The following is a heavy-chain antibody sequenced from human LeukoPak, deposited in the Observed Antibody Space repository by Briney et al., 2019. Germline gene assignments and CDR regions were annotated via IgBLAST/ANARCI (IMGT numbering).Heavy chain of an antibody. D-gene: IGHD1-26*01. CDR3: AKDSGTYRDFNV. CDR1: GFTFSSYS. J-gene: IGHJ3*01. V-gene: IGHV3-33*06. Sequence: GGSLRLSCAASGFTFSSYSMNWVRQAPGKGLEWVAVIWFSGSNKFYADSVKGRFTISRDNSKNTLYLEMRSLKADDTAVYYCAKDSGTYRDFNVWGQGTLVTVSS. CDR2: IWFSGSNK.